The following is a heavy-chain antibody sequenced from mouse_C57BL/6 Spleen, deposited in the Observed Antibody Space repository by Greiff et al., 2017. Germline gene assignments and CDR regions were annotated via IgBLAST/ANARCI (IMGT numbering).Heavy chain of an antibody. D-gene: IGHD2-5*01. Sequence: VQLQQSGAELVKPGASVKISCKASGYAFSSYWMNWVKQRPGKGLEWIGQIYPGDGDTNYNGKFKGKATLTADKSSSTAYMQLSSLTSEDSAVYFGAREENYSNYGGYAMDYWGQGTSVTVSS. CDR2: IYPGDGDT. CDR1: GYAFSSYW. CDR3: AREENYSNYGGYAMDY. V-gene: IGHV1-80*01. J-gene: IGHJ4*01.